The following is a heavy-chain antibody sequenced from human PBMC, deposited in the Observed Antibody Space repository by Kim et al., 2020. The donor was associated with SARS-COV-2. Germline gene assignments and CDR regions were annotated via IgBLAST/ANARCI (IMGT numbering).Heavy chain of an antibody. Sequence: GGSLRLSCAASGFTFSNYSPHWVRQVPGKGLVWVAGINNEGTNTYYADSVKGRFTISRDNTKKTVYLQLNSLRAEDTAAYYCTTAFEYLAQCALVTVAS. J-gene: IGHJ4*02. V-gene: IGHV3-74*01. CDR3: TTAFEY. CDR1: GFTFSNYS. CDR2: INNEGTNT.